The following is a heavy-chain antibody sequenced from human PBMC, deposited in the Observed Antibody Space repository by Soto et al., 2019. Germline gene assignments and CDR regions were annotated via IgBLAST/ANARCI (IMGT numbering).Heavy chain of an antibody. D-gene: IGHD6-19*01. V-gene: IGHV1-58*01. CDR2: IVVGSGNT. CDR3: AADSIAVAGTPFDY. J-gene: IGHJ4*02. CDR1: GLTFTSSA. Sequence: GASVKVSCKASGLTFTSSAVQWVRQARGQRLEWIGWIVVGSGNTNYAQKFQERVTITRDMSTSTAYMGLSSLRSEDTAVYYCAADSIAVAGTPFDYWGQGTLVTVSS.